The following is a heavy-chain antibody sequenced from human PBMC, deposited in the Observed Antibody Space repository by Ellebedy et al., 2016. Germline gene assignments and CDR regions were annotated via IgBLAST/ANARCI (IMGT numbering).Heavy chain of an antibody. Sequence: SLKISSATSGFTFDDYALHWVRQVPGKGLEWVSGISWNSAAIGYGEAVKGRFTISRDSAKNYLYLQMNSLRVEDTALYFCAKGTMDYLHHWGQGTLVTVSS. D-gene: IGHD3-10*01. CDR3: AKGTMDYLHH. CDR1: GFTFDDYA. CDR2: ISWNSAAI. V-gene: IGHV3-9*01. J-gene: IGHJ4*02.